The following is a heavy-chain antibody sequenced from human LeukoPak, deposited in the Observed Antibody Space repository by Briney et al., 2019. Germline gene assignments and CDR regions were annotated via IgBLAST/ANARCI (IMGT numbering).Heavy chain of an antibody. Sequence: PGGSLRLSCAASGFTFSSYWMHWVRQAPGKGLVWVSRINGDGSSTSYADSVKGRFTISRDNAKNTLYLQMNSLRAEDTAVYYCARGTTGYSSGWYGYWGQGTLVTVSP. CDR3: ARGTTGYSSGWYGY. D-gene: IGHD6-13*01. J-gene: IGHJ4*02. CDR2: INGDGSST. CDR1: GFTFSSYW. V-gene: IGHV3-74*01.